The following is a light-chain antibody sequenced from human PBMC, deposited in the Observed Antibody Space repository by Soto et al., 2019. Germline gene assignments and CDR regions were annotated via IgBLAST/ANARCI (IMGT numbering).Light chain of an antibody. V-gene: IGKV3-20*01. J-gene: IGKJ5*01. CDR3: QHYGRSPIT. CDR1: QSVNSR. Sequence: ELVLTQSPGTLSLSPGARATLSCRASQSVNSRIAWYQHKHGQAPRLLISGASSRATGIPDRFSGSGSATDLTLTISRLEPEDFELYYCQHYGRSPITFGQGTRLEIK. CDR2: GAS.